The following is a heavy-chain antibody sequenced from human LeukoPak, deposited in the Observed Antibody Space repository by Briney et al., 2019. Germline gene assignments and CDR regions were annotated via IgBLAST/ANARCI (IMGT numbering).Heavy chain of an antibody. J-gene: IGHJ4*02. V-gene: IGHV3-48*03. CDR1: GFTFSSYE. CDR2: INSSGSAI. CDR3: ASKAGDGVAGTGFVY. D-gene: IGHD6-19*01. Sequence: PGGSLRLSCAASGFTFSSYEMNWVRQAPGKGLEWVSNINSSGSAIYYADSVKGRFTISRDNATNSLYMQMNSLSAEDTAVYYCASKAGDGVAGTGFVYCGQGTMVTLSS.